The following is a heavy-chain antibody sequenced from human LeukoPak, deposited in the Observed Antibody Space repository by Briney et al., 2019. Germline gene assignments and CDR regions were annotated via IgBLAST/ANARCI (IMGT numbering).Heavy chain of an antibody. CDR3: AKGFIITIFGVVDY. Sequence: GGSLRLSCAASGFTFGSYGMHWVRQAPGKGLEWVAVISYDGSNKYYADSVKGRFTISRDNSKNTLYLQMNSLRAEDTAVYYCAKGFIITIFGVVDYWGQGTLVTVSS. D-gene: IGHD3-3*01. J-gene: IGHJ4*02. V-gene: IGHV3-30*18. CDR2: ISYDGSNK. CDR1: GFTFGSYG.